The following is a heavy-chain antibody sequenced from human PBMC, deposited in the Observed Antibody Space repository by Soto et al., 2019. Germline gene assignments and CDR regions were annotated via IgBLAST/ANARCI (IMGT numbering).Heavy chain of an antibody. CDR2: IYYSGST. CDR1: GGSISSYY. D-gene: IGHD3-3*01. Sequence: SETLSLTCTASGGSISSYYWSWIRQPPGKGLEWIGYIYYSGSTNYNPSLKSRVTISVDTSKNQFSLKLSPVTAADTAVYYCARSPDITIFGVVISNYFDYWGQGTLVTVSS. V-gene: IGHV4-59*01. J-gene: IGHJ4*02. CDR3: ARSPDITIFGVVISNYFDY.